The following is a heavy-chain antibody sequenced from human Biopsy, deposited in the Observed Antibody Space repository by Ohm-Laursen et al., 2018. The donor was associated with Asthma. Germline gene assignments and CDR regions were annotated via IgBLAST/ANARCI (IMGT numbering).Heavy chain of an antibody. CDR3: AKDTEGRYDFWSGLSYNYYGMDV. V-gene: IGHV3-30*18. CDR2: ISYDGGNK. J-gene: IGHJ6*02. Sequence: SLRLSCAAPGFTFSSYGMYWVRQAPGKGLEWVAVISYDGGNKYYADSVKGRFTISRDNSKNTLYLQMNSLRAEDTTVYYCAKDTEGRYDFWSGLSYNYYGMDVWGQGTTVTVSS. CDR1: GFTFSSYG. D-gene: IGHD3-3*01.